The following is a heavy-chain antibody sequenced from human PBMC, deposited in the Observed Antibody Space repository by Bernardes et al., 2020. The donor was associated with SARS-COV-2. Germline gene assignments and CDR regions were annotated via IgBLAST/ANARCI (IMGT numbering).Heavy chain of an antibody. CDR3: ATRRPTTAVTGREDGFDI. J-gene: IGHJ3*02. CDR1: GYTFTGFY. Sequence: ASVKVACKASGYTFTGFYLHWVRQAPGQGLEWMGWINPNSGATDYAQKFQGRVTMTWDTSISTAYMELSSLKSDDTAVFYCATRRPTTAVTGREDGFDIWGQGTMVTVSS. CDR2: INPNSGAT. V-gene: IGHV1-2*02. D-gene: IGHD6-19*01.